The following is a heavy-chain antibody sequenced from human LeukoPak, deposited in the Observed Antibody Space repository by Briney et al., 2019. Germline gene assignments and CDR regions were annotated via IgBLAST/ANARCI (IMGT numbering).Heavy chain of an antibody. CDR1: GGSISTYY. CDR3: AKGGKGSPLGLRFDS. Sequence: SETLSLTCTLSGGSISTYYWTWIRQPPGKGLEWIGYIYYSGSTNCNPSLKSRVTISVDTSRNQFSLKLTSLTAADTAVYYCAKGGKGSPLGLRFDSWGQGTLVSVSS. D-gene: IGHD2-21*01. CDR2: IYYSGST. J-gene: IGHJ4*02. V-gene: IGHV4-59*01.